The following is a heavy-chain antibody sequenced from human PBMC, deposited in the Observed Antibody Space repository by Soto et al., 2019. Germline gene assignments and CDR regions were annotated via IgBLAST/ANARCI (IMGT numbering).Heavy chain of an antibody. J-gene: IGHJ1*01. CDR2: INHSGST. CDR3: ARGGTQWLPKGRYFQH. Sequence: QVQLQQWGAGLLKPSETLSLTCAVYGGSFSGYYWTWIRQPPGKGLEWTGEINHSGSTNYNPALKSRVTMSVDPSKNQFSLKLSSVTAADAAGYYCARGGTQWLPKGRYFQHWGQGTLVTVSS. V-gene: IGHV4-34*01. D-gene: IGHD6-19*01. CDR1: GGSFSGYY.